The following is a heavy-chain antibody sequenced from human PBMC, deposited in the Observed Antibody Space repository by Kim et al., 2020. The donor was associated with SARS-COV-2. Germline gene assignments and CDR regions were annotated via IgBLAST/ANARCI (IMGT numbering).Heavy chain of an antibody. Sequence: ASVKVSCKASGYTFTSYGISWVRQAPGQGLEWMGWISAYNGNTNYAQKLQGRVTMTTDTSTSTAYMELRSLRSDDTAVYYCARGDDCSSTSCPPEIYYYYYGMDVWGQGTTVTVSS. J-gene: IGHJ6*02. V-gene: IGHV1-18*04. D-gene: IGHD2-2*01. CDR1: GYTFTSYG. CDR3: ARGDDCSSTSCPPEIYYYYYGMDV. CDR2: ISAYNGNT.